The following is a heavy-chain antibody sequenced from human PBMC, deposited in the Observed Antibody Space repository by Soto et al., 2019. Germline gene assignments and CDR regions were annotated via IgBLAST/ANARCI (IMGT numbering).Heavy chain of an antibody. CDR3: ARLVVHCLRGSCDDYNFYGLDV. CDR1: GDSIIGIYH. D-gene: IGHD2-15*01. Sequence: SETLSLTCAVSGDSIIGIYHWAWIRQPPGRSLEWIASIFHTGTTYYTPSLKSRVTISVDTSKNQFSLRLSSVTASDTAVYYCARLVVHCLRGSCDDYNFYGLDVWGQGTKVTVS. V-gene: IGHV4-38-2*01. J-gene: IGHJ6*02. CDR2: IFHTGTT.